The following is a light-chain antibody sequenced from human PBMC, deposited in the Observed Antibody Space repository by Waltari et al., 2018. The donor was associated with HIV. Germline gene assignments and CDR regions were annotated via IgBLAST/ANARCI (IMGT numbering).Light chain of an antibody. J-gene: IGLJ2*01. Sequence: SFELTQPPSVSVSPGQTASIPCSGDTLGNKYTCWYQQKPGQSPVLVIYQDDKRPSGIPERFSGSNSGNTAALTISGTQALDEADYFCQTWVSSTVLFGGGTKLTVL. CDR2: QDD. CDR3: QTWVSSTVL. V-gene: IGLV3-1*01. CDR1: TLGNKY.